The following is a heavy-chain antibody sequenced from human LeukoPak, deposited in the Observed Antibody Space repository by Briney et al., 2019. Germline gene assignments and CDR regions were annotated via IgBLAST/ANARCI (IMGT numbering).Heavy chain of an antibody. CDR1: GFTFSSYA. Sequence: GGALRLSCAASGFTFSSYAMHWVRQAPGKGLEYVSAISSNGGSTYYANSVKGRFTISRDNSKNTLYLQIGSLRAEDMAVYYCAISAGAHYYDSSYDYWGQGTLVTVSS. CDR2: ISSNGGST. J-gene: IGHJ4*02. D-gene: IGHD3-22*01. V-gene: IGHV3-64*01. CDR3: AISAGAHYYDSSYDY.